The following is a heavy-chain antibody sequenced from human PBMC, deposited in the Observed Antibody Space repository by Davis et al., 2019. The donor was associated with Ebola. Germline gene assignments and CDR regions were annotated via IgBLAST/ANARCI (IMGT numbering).Heavy chain of an antibody. CDR2: ISGSGGST. CDR1: GFTFSSYA. V-gene: IGHV3-23*01. Sequence: GESLKISCAASGFTFSSYAMTWVRQAPGKGLEWVSAISGSGGSTYYADSVKGRFTISRDNSKNTLYLQMNSLRAEDTAVYYCARDSRKWELLYADWYFDLWGRGTLVTVSS. J-gene: IGHJ2*01. D-gene: IGHD1-26*01. CDR3: ARDSRKWELLYADWYFDL.